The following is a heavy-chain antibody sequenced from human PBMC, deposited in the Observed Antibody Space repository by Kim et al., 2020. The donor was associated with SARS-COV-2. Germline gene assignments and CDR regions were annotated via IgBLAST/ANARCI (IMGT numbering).Heavy chain of an antibody. CDR2: IYSGGST. CDR1: GFTVSSNY. V-gene: IGHV3-53*04. J-gene: IGHJ6*02. Sequence: GGSLRLSCAASGFTVSSNYMSWVRQAPGKGLEWVSVIYSGGSTYYADSAKGRFTISRHNSKNTLYLQMNSRRAEDTAVYYCARAGDAEFYYYYGMDVCGQRGTVTASS. CDR3: ARAGDAEFYYYYGMDV. D-gene: IGHD3-10*01.